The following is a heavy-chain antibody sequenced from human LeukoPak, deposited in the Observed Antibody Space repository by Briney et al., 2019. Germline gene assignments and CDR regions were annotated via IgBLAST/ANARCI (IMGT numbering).Heavy chain of an antibody. Sequence: SETLSLTCTVSGGSISSGDYYGSWIRQPRGKGLEWIGYIYYSGSTYYNPSLKSRVTISVDTSKNQFSLKLSSVTAADTAVYYCARQVQGYCSSGTCYGGFNYWGQGTQVTVSS. J-gene: IGHJ4*02. CDR1: GGSISSGDYY. CDR2: IYYSGST. V-gene: IGHV4-30-4*01. CDR3: ARQVQGYCSSGTCYGGFNY. D-gene: IGHD2-15*01.